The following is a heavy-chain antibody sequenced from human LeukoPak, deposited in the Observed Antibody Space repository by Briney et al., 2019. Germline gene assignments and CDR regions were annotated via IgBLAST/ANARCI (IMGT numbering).Heavy chain of an antibody. D-gene: IGHD3-10*01. Sequence: SETLSLTCTVPGDSISSYYWSWIRQPAGKGLEWIGHIYTRDSTNYNPSLKSRVTMSVDTSKNQFSLKLSSVTAADTAVYYCARDLDFGSGSFLMDVWGQGTTVTVSS. CDR3: ARDLDFGSGSFLMDV. J-gene: IGHJ6*02. CDR1: GDSISSYY. CDR2: IYTRDST. V-gene: IGHV4-4*07.